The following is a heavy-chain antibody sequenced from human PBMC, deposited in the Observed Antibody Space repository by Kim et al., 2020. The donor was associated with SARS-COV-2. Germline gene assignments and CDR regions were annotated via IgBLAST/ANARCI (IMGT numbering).Heavy chain of an antibody. D-gene: IGHD3-9*01. CDR2: ISCNGGSI. V-gene: IGHV3-9*01. Sequence: GGSLRLSCAASGFTFSDYAMHWVRQAPGKGLEWVSVISCNGGSIYYADSVKGRFTISRDNAKNSLYLQMNSLRAEDTALYYCAKAGVPIDWVLPFDYWGQGTLVTVSS. J-gene: IGHJ4*02. CDR1: GFTFSDYA. CDR3: AKAGVPIDWVLPFDY.